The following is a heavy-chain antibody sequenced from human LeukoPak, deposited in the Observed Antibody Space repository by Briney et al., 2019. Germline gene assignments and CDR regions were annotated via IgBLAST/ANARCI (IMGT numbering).Heavy chain of an antibody. CDR2: ISYDGSNK. Sequence: GGSLRLSCAASGFTFSSYGMHWVRQAPGKGLEWVAVISYDGSNKYYADSVKGRFTISRDNSKNTLYLQMDSLRAEDTALYYCARDRSSSWSLDYWGQGTLVTVSS. D-gene: IGHD6-13*01. CDR1: GFTFSSYG. CDR3: ARDRSSSWSLDY. V-gene: IGHV3-30*03. J-gene: IGHJ4*02.